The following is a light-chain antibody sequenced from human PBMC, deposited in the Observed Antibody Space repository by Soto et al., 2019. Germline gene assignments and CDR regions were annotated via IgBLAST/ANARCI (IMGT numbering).Light chain of an antibody. V-gene: IGKV1-39*01. CDR2: TVS. J-gene: IGKJ1*01. CDR3: QQSYDTPRT. CDR1: QSISNY. Sequence: DIQMTQYTSSMSASVGDRVNLTCLASQSISNYLNWYQQKPGKAPNLLLHTVSRLQSGVPSRFSGSVSGTNFSLTISRLQPEECSTDDCQQSYDTPRTCGQGTKVEIK.